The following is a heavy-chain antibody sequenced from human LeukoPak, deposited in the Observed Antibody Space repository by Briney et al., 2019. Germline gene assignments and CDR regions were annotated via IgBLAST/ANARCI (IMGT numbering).Heavy chain of an antibody. D-gene: IGHD2-15*01. Sequence: PSETLSLTCAVYGGSFSGYYWSWIRQPPGKGLEWIGEINHRGSINYNPSLKSRVTISVDTSKNQFSLKLSSVTAADTAVYYCASTLGYCSGGSCYSGYWGQGTLVTVSS. J-gene: IGHJ4*02. CDR3: ASTLGYCSGGSCYSGY. V-gene: IGHV4-34*01. CDR2: INHRGSI. CDR1: GGSFSGYY.